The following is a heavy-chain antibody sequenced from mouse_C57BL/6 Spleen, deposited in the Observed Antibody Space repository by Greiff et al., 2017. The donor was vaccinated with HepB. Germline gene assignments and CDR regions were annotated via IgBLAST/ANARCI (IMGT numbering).Heavy chain of an antibody. V-gene: IGHV1-39*01. CDR2: INPNYGTT. J-gene: IGHJ4*01. Sequence: EVQLVESGPELVKPGASVKISCKASGYSFTDYNMNWVKQSNGKSLEWIGVINPNYGTTSYNQKFKGKATLTVDQSSSTAYMQLNSLTSEDSAVYYCAGWLLRSFYYAMDYWGQGTSVTVSS. D-gene: IGHD2-3*01. CDR1: GYSFTDYN. CDR3: AGWLLRSFYYAMDY.